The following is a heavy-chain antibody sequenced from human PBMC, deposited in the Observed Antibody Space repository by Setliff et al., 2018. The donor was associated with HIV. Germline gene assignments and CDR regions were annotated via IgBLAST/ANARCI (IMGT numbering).Heavy chain of an antibody. Sequence: PGGSLRLSCAASGFTFNAYAMNWVRQAPGKGPEWLSAINDNGDRTYYADSVKGRFTISRDNSKNTVFLHMNSLRAEDTAVYYCATRAGAEGFRFFHHWGQDTLVTVSS. CDR1: GFTFNAYA. D-gene: IGHD3-10*01. CDR2: INDNGDRT. V-gene: IGHV3-23*01. J-gene: IGHJ1*01. CDR3: ATRAGAEGFRFFHH.